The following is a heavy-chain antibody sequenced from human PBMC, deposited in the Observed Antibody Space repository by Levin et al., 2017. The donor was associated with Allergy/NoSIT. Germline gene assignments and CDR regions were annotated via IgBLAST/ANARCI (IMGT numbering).Heavy chain of an antibody. Sequence: SQTLSLTCTVSGGSISSYYWSWIRQPPGKGLEWIGYIYYSGSTNYNPSLKSRVTISVDTSKNQFSLKLSSVTAADTAVYYCARADAVVTPDYYFDYWGQGTLVTVSS. V-gene: IGHV4-59*01. D-gene: IGHD4-23*01. CDR3: ARADAVVTPDYYFDY. CDR1: GGSISSYY. J-gene: IGHJ4*02. CDR2: IYYSGST.